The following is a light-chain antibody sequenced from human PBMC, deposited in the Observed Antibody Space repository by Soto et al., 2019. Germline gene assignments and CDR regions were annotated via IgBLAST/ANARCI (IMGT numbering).Light chain of an antibody. CDR2: GNS. CDR1: SSNTGAGYD. V-gene: IGLV1-40*01. J-gene: IGLJ2*01. Sequence: QSVLTQPPSVSGAPGQRVTISCTGSSSNTGAGYDVHRYQQLPGTAPKLLIYGNSNRPSGVPDRFSGSKSGTSASLAITGLQAEDEADYYCQSYDSSLSAVFGGGTKVTVL. CDR3: QSYDSSLSAV.